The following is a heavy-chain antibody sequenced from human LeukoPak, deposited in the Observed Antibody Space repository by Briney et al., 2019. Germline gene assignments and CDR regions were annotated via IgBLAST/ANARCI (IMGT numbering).Heavy chain of an antibody. Sequence: GGSLRLSCAASGFTFDDYAMHWVRQAPGRGLEWVSVINWNSSRTGYADSVKGRLTVSRDNAKNSLYLQMNSLRAEDTAVYYCASLVYRQDWFDPWGQGTLVTVSS. J-gene: IGHJ5*02. CDR1: GFTFDDYA. V-gene: IGHV3-9*01. D-gene: IGHD2-2*02. CDR3: ASLVYRQDWFDP. CDR2: INWNSSRT.